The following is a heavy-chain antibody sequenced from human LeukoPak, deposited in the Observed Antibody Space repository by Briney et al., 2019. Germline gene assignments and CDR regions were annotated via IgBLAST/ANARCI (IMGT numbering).Heavy chain of an antibody. J-gene: IGHJ4*02. CDR1: GFTFSDYY. V-gene: IGHV3-11*04. Sequence: GGSLRLSCAASGFTFSDYYMIWIRQAPGKGLEWVSYISSSGSTIYYADSVKGRFTISRDNAKNSLYQQMNSMRAEDKAVYYCARGPRIAAAGTTEEFDYWGQGTLVTVSS. D-gene: IGHD6-13*01. CDR3: ARGPRIAAAGTTEEFDY. CDR2: ISSSGSTI.